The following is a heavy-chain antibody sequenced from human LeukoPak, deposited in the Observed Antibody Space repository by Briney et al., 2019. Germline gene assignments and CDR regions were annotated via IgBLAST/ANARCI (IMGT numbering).Heavy chain of an antibody. CDR2: IKADGSGK. CDR1: GFTFSTSW. CDR3: ARGRGWQQFDY. D-gene: IGHD5-24*01. V-gene: IGHV3-7*01. J-gene: IGHJ4*01. Sequence: GGSLRLSCVASGFTFSTSWMTWVRQAPGMGLGRVANIKADGSGKYYVDSVRGRFSISRDNAKNSLYLELNNLRAEDTGVYFCARGRGWQQFDYWGQGTLVTVSS.